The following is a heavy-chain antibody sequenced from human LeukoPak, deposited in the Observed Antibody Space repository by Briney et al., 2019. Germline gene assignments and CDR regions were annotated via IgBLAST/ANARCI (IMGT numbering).Heavy chain of an antibody. V-gene: IGHV1-2*02. CDR1: GYTFPANY. CDR2: INPNSGGS. J-gene: IGHJ4*02. CDR3: ARAREGCLR. D-gene: IGHD5-12*01. Sequence: ASVKVSCKASGYTFPANYMHWVRQAPGQGLEWMGWINPNSGGSNCAQKFQGRVTMTRETSISTAYMELSRLSSDDTAVYYCARAREGCLRWGQGTLVTVSA.